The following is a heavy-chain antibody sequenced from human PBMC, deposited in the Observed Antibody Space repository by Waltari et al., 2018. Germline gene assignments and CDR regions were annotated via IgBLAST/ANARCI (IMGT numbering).Heavy chain of an antibody. D-gene: IGHD3-10*01. Sequence: EGQLVESGGGLVQPGGSLRLSCAASGFSFSSYEMNWVRQAPGKGLEWISYITSSGSTIYYADSVKGRFTISRDNAKNSLYLQMNSLRVEDTAVYFCARDSEYYYGMDVWGQGTTVLVSS. J-gene: IGHJ6*02. CDR3: ARDSEYYYGMDV. CDR1: GFSFSSYE. V-gene: IGHV3-48*03. CDR2: ITSSGSTI.